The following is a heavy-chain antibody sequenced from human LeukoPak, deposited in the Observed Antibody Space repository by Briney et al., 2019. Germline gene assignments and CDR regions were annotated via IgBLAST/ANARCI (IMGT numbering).Heavy chain of an antibody. V-gene: IGHV4-34*01. D-gene: IGHD3-9*01. Sequence: SETLSLTCAVYGGSFSGYYWSWIRQPPGKGLEWIGEINHSGSTNYNPSLKSRVTISVDTSKNQFSLKLSSVTAADTAVYYCARGGLGLRFLDAFDPWGQGTLVTVSS. CDR2: INHSGST. J-gene: IGHJ5*02. CDR3: ARGGLGLRFLDAFDP. CDR1: GGSFSGYY.